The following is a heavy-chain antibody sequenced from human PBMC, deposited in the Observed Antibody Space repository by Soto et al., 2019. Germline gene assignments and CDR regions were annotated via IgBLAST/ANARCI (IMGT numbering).Heavy chain of an antibody. J-gene: IGHJ4*02. Sequence: GASVKVTCKASGGTFSSYAISWVRQAPGQGLEWMGGIIPIFGTANYAQKFQGRVTITADESTSTAYMELSSLRSEDTAVYYCARGGRDGYSLFDYWGQGTLVTVSS. V-gene: IGHV1-69*13. CDR3: ARGGRDGYSLFDY. CDR1: GGTFSSYA. D-gene: IGHD4-4*01. CDR2: IIPIFGTA.